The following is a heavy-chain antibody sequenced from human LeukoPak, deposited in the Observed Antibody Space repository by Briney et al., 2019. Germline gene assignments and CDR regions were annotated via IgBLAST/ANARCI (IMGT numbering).Heavy chain of an antibody. CDR2: ISISSSNI. D-gene: IGHD3-9*01. Sequence: GGSLRLSCAASGFTFSSKWMSWVRQAPGKGLEWIAYISISSSNIHYADSVRGRFTISRDNANNSLYLQLSSLRVEDTAVYYCAREYYGVIFSHYLDVWGKGTTVTVSS. CDR1: GFTFSSKW. V-gene: IGHV3-48*04. CDR3: AREYYGVIFSHYLDV. J-gene: IGHJ6*04.